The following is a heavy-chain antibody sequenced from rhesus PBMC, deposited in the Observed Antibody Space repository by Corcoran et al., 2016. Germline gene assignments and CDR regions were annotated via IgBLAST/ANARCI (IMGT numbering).Heavy chain of an antibody. V-gene: IGHV4-80*01. CDR2: INGNSGST. Sequence: QVQLQESGPGLVKTSETRSLTCAVSGGSFSSYWWSWIRQPAGNGLEWIGEINGNSGSTNYNPSLTSRVAISKHASKDPFSLKLSSVTAADTAVFYCARPKYSSWSAVDYWGQGVLVTVSS. CDR1: GGSFSSYW. CDR3: ARPKYSSWSAVDY. D-gene: IGHD6-13*01. J-gene: IGHJ4*01.